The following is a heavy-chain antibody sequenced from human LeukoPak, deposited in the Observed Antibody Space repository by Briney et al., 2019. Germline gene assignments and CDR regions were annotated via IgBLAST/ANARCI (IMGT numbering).Heavy chain of an antibody. CDR2: IYYTGST. V-gene: IGHV4-39*01. Sequence: PSETLSLTCTVSGGSITRNSCYWAWIRQPPGKGLEWIASIYYTGSTYYNPSLKSRITISLDISRNQFSLKLSSVTASDTAMYYCARREGYFDYWGQGALVTVPS. J-gene: IGHJ4*02. CDR1: GGSITRNSCY. D-gene: IGHD3-22*01. CDR3: ARREGYFDY.